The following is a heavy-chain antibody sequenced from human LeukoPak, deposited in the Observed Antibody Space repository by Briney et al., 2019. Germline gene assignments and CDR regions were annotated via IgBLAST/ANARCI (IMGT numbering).Heavy chain of an antibody. CDR2: INHSGST. V-gene: IGHV4-34*01. CDR1: GGSFSGYY. Sequence: SETLSLTCAVYGGSFSGYYWSWIRQPPGKGLEWIGEINHSGSTNYNPSLKSRVTISVDTSKNQFSLKLSSVTAADTAVYYCAGHFWSGYYRFWAFFDYWGQGTLVTVSS. D-gene: IGHD3-3*02. CDR3: AGHFWSGYYRFWAFFDY. J-gene: IGHJ4*02.